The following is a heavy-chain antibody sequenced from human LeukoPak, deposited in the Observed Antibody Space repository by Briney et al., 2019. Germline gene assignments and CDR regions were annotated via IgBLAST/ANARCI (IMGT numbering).Heavy chain of an antibody. V-gene: IGHV4-34*01. CDR3: ARGNIRGEYSPPYFHRIDL. CDR2: INHSGST. Sequence: SETLSLTCAVYGGSFSGYYWSWIRQPPGKGLEWIGEINHSGSTNYNPSLKSRVTISVDTSKNQFSLKLSSVTAADTAGFFCARGNIRGEYSPPYFHRIDLWGQGTTVTVSS. J-gene: IGHJ6*02. CDR1: GGSFSGYY. D-gene: IGHD4-17*01.